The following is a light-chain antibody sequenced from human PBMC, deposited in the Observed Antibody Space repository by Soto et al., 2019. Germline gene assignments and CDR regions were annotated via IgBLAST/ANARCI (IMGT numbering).Light chain of an antibody. J-gene: IGKJ1*01. Sequence: EIVLMQSPGTLSLSPGERATLSCRASQSGSGNYLAWYQQNPGQAPRLLIYGASSRATGIPDRFSGSRSGTDFTLSISRLEPEDFAVYYCQQYGSSPWPFGQGTKVQI. CDR2: GAS. CDR3: QQYGSSPWP. CDR1: QSGSGNY. V-gene: IGKV3-20*01.